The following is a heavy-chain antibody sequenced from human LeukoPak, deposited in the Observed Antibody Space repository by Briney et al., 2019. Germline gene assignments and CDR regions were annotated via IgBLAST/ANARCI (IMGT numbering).Heavy chain of an antibody. CDR2: IYSSGST. Sequence: PSETLSLTCTVSGGSISSYYWSWIRQPAGKGLEWIGRIYSSGSTTYNPSLKSRVTISVDTSKNQFSLKLSSVTAADTAVYYCARGVYCSGGNCYLPLDSWGQGTLVTVSS. CDR1: GGSISSYY. D-gene: IGHD2-15*01. CDR3: ARGVYCSGGNCYLPLDS. V-gene: IGHV4-4*07. J-gene: IGHJ4*02.